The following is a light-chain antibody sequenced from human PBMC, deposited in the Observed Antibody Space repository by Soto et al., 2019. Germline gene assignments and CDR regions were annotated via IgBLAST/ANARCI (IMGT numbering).Light chain of an antibody. V-gene: IGKV1-39*01. CDR2: GAS. Sequence: DIPMTQSPSSLSASVGDRVTITCRTSQAISTYLNWYQQTPGKAPKLLIYGASIFQSGVPSRLRGSGSGTDFTLTISSLQPEDFATYYCQQTYNFPKTFGQGTKVEI. CDR1: QAISTY. CDR3: QQTYNFPKT. J-gene: IGKJ1*01.